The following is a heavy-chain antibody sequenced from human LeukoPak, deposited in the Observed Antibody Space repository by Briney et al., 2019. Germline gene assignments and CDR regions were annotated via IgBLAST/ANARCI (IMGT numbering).Heavy chain of an antibody. V-gene: IGHV1-18*01. CDR3: ARDLDQYNGRFGGFGHDF. CDR2: ISAYNGNT. J-gene: IGHJ4*02. D-gene: IGHD3-10*01. CDR1: GYTFINYG. Sequence: ASVTVSCKASGYTFINYGINWVRQAPGQGLEWMGWISAYNGNTNYAQSLQGRVTMTTDTSTSTVYMEMRSLTSDDTAVYYCARDLDQYNGRFGGFGHDFWGQGTLVTVSS.